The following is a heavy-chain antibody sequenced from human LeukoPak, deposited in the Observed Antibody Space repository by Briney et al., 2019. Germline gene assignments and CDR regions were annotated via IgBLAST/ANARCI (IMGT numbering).Heavy chain of an antibody. CDR2: TRNKASSYTT. CDR3: ARDTYDAFDI. V-gene: IGHV3-72*01. J-gene: IGHJ3*02. Sequence: PGGSLRLSCAASGFTFSDHYMDWVRQAPGKGLEWVGRTRNKASSYTTEYAASVKGRFTISRDDSKNSLYLQMNSLKTEDTAVYYCARDTYDAFDIWGQGTMVTVSS. CDR1: GFTFSDHY.